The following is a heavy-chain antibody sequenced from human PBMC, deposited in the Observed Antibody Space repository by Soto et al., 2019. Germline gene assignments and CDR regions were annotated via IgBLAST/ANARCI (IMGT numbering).Heavy chain of an antibody. Sequence: GASVKVSCKASGGTFSSYTISWVRQAPGQGLEWMGRILPILGIANYAQKFQGRVTITADKSTSTAYMELSSLRSEDTAVYYCASRERSGVSSTSCEACYYYYGMDVWGQGTTVTVSS. CDR2: ILPILGIA. V-gene: IGHV1-69*02. J-gene: IGHJ6*02. CDR1: GGTFSSYT. D-gene: IGHD2-2*01. CDR3: ASRERSGVSSTSCEACYYYYGMDV.